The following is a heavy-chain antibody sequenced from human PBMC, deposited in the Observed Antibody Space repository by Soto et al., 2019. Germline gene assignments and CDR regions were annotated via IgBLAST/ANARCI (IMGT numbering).Heavy chain of an antibody. J-gene: IGHJ5*02. CDR2: IYYSGST. D-gene: IGHD4-4*01. V-gene: IGHV4-39*01. CDR1: GGSISSSSYY. Sequence: SQTLSLTCTVSGGSISSSSYYWGWIRQPPGKGLEWIGSIYYSGSTYYNPSLKSRVTISVDTSKNQFSLKLSSVTAADTAVYYCARRLYDYSSWFDPWGQGTLVTVSS. CDR3: ARRLYDYSSWFDP.